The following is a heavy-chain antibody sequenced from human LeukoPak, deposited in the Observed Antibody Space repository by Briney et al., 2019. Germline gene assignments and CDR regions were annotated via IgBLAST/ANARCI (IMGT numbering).Heavy chain of an antibody. Sequence: SETLSLTCAVYGGSFSGYYCSWIRQPPGKGLEWIGEINHSGSTNYNPSLKSRVTISVDTSKNQFSQKLSSVTAADTAVYYCARGYKVWNYYMDVWGKGTTVTVSS. CDR1: GGSFSGYY. CDR3: ARGYKVWNYYMDV. V-gene: IGHV4-34*01. D-gene: IGHD1-1*01. CDR2: INHSGST. J-gene: IGHJ6*03.